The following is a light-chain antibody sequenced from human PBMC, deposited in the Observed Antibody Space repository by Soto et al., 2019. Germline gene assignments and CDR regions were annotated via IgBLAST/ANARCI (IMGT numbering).Light chain of an antibody. V-gene: IGKV1-9*01. Sequence: IQLTQSPSSLSASMGDRVTITCRASQGISRSLAWYQQKPGKAPKVLIYAASTLQSGVPSRFSGSGSGTDFTLTISNLQPEDFATYYCQQSYSTLYTFGQGTKLEIK. CDR3: QQSYSTLYT. CDR1: QGISRS. CDR2: AAS. J-gene: IGKJ2*01.